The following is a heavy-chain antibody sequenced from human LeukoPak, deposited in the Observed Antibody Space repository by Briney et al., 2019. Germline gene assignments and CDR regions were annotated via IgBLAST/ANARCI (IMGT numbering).Heavy chain of an antibody. V-gene: IGHV1-69*05. D-gene: IGHD6-13*01. CDR1: GGTFSCYA. Sequence: SVKVSCKASGGTFSCYAISWVRQAPGPGLEWMGRIILIFGTANYAQKVQGRVTITTDESTRTAYMELNSLRSEDTAVYYCAVYSSSSRAFDTWGQGTMVTVSS. CDR2: IILIFGTA. CDR3: AVYSSSSRAFDT. J-gene: IGHJ3*02.